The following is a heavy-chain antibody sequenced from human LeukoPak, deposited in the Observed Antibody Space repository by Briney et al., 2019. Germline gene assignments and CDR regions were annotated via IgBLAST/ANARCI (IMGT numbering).Heavy chain of an antibody. D-gene: IGHD2-8*02. Sequence: SETLSLTCSVSGGSISSGYWSWIRQPPGKGLEWIAYIYNSGRSNYNPSLKSRVTVSLDTSKNQFSLKLSSVTAADTAVYYCAGGSGASWFDPWGQGTLVTVSS. CDR2: IYNSGRS. CDR3: AGGSGASWFDP. J-gene: IGHJ5*02. CDR1: GGSISSGY. V-gene: IGHV4-59*01.